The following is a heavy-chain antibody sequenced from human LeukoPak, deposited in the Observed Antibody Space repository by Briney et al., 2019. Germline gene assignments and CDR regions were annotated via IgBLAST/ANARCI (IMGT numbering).Heavy chain of an antibody. CDR1: GGTFSSYA. CDR3: ARADKCSGGSCYSWWFDP. J-gene: IGHJ5*02. Sequence: EASVTVSCKASGGTFSSYAISWVRQAPGQGLEWMGGIIPIFGTANYAQKFQGRVTITADKSTSTAYMELSSLRSEDTAVYYCARADKCSGGSCYSWWFDPWGQGTLVTVSS. V-gene: IGHV1-69*06. CDR2: IIPIFGTA. D-gene: IGHD2-15*01.